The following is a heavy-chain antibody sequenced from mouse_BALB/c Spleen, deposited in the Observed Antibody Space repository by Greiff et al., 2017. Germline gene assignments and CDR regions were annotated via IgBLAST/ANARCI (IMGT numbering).Heavy chain of an antibody. Sequence: EVQLQESGGGLVQPGGSLRLSCATSGFTFTDYYMSWVRQPPGKALEWLGFIRNKANGYTTEYSASVKGRFTISRDNSQSILYLQMNTLRAEDSATYYCARDPWLRRWGAMDYWGQGTSVTVSS. V-gene: IGHV7-3*02. CDR2: IRNKANGYTT. J-gene: IGHJ4*01. CDR1: GFTFTDYY. CDR3: ARDPWLRRWGAMDY. D-gene: IGHD2-2*01.